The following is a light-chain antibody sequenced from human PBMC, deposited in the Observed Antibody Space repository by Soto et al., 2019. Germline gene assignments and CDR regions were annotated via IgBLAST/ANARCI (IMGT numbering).Light chain of an antibody. Sequence: QSVLTQPPSVSGAPRQRVTISCTGSSSNIGAGYDVHWYQQFPGTAPKLLMYGNSNRPSGVPDRFSGSKSGSSASLAITGLQAEDEADYYCQSYDSSLSGYVFGTGTKLTVL. J-gene: IGLJ1*01. CDR3: QSYDSSLSGYV. CDR2: GNS. V-gene: IGLV1-40*01. CDR1: SSNIGAGYD.